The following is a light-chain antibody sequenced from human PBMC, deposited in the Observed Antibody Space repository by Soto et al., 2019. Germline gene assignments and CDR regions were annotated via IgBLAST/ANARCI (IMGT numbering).Light chain of an antibody. Sequence: DIQMTQSPSTLYASVGDRVTITCRASQSITSWLACYQQKPGTAHKLLIYKASRLESGVPSRFSGSGSGTEFTIQISSLQHADFATNYCQQYNNSAGPFGQATQL. J-gene: IGKJ2*01. CDR2: KAS. CDR1: QSITSW. CDR3: QQYNNSAGP. V-gene: IGKV1-5*03.